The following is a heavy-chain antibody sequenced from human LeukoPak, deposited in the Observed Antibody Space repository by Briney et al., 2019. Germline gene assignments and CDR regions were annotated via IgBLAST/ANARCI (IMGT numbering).Heavy chain of an antibody. Sequence: SETLSLTCTVSGGSISSYYWSWIRQPAGKGLEWIGRIYTSGSTNYNPSLKSRVTMSVDTSKNQFSLRLSSVTAADTAVYYCARGNIAAAGRAFDYWGQGPWSPSPQ. V-gene: IGHV4-4*07. CDR1: GGSISSYY. CDR2: IYTSGST. J-gene: IGHJ4*02. CDR3: ARGNIAAAGRAFDY. D-gene: IGHD6-13*01.